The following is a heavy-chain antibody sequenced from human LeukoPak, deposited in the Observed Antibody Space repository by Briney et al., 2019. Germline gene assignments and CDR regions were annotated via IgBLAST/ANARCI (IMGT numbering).Heavy chain of an antibody. CDR2: IWYDGSNK. Sequence: GGSLRLSCAASGFTFSSYGMHWVRQAPGKGLEWVAVIWYDGSNKYYADSVKGRFTISRDNSKNTLYLQMNSLRAEDTAVYYCARGGPPGGYTPYYMDVWGKGTTVTVSS. V-gene: IGHV3-33*01. D-gene: IGHD3-22*01. CDR3: ARGGPPGGYTPYYMDV. J-gene: IGHJ6*03. CDR1: GFTFSSYG.